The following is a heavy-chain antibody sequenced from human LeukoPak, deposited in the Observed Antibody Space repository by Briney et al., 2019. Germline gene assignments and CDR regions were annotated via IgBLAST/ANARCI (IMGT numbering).Heavy chain of an antibody. V-gene: IGHV3-21*01. J-gene: IGHJ2*01. D-gene: IGHD2-21*02. CDR1: GFTFSSYA. CDR3: ATSDNCGGDCYPGDWYFDL. CDR2: ISSSSSYI. Sequence: PGGSLRLSCAASGFTFSSYAMSWVRQAPGKGLEWVSSISSSSSYIYYADSVKGRFTISRDNAKNSLYLQMNSLRAEDTAVYYCATSDNCGGDCYPGDWYFDLWGRGTLVTVSS.